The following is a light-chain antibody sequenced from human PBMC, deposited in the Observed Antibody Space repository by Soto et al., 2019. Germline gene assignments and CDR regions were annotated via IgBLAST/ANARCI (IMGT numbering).Light chain of an antibody. CDR2: GAS. V-gene: IGKV3-20*01. J-gene: IGKJ1*01. CDR3: QQYGGSPRT. CDR1: QSVSGN. Sequence: EIVMTQSPATLSLSPGERATLSCRASQSVSGNLAWYQQKPGQAPRLLIYGASTRATGIPDRFSGSGSGTDFTLTISRLEPEDFAVYYCQQYGGSPRTFGQGTKVDIK.